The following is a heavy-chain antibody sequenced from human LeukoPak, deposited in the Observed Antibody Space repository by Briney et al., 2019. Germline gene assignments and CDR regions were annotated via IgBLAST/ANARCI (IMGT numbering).Heavy chain of an antibody. D-gene: IGHD3-10*01. CDR2: IYYSGST. CDR3: ASMVRGVILGPNYYAYYMDV. CDR1: GASISSSGFY. J-gene: IGHJ6*03. Sequence: PSETLSLTCTVSGASISSSGFYWGWIRQTPGKGLEWIGNIYYSGSTYYKPSLKSRVTISVDTSKNQFSLNLSSVTAADTAVYYCASMVRGVILGPNYYAYYMDVWGKGATVTVSS. V-gene: IGHV4-39*01.